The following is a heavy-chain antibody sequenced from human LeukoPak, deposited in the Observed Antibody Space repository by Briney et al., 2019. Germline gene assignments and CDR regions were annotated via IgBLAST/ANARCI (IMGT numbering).Heavy chain of an antibody. J-gene: IGHJ3*02. CDR3: AKSSTHRYNWKSGQLHDTFDI. V-gene: IGHV1-18*01. D-gene: IGHD1-20*01. CDR2: ISAYNGYT. Sequence: ASVKVSCKASGYTFTTYGITWVRQAPGQGLEWMGWISAYNGYTNYAQNLQGRVTMTTDTSTSTAYMELRSLRSDDTAVYYCAKSSTHRYNWKSGQLHDTFDIWGQGTMVTVSS. CDR1: GYTFTTYG.